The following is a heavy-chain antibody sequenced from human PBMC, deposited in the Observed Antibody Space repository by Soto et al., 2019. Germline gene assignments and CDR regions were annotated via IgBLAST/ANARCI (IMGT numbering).Heavy chain of an antibody. D-gene: IGHD3-22*01. CDR1: GFTFSRYA. Sequence: GGSLRLSCAASGFTFSRYAVCWVRQAPGKGLEWVSFISGSGGNTRSADSVKGRFTISRDNSKDMVYLQMNSLRAEDTAVYYCARDSAFYYDSSGYYYFDFWGQGALVTVSS. CDR3: ARDSAFYYDSSGYYYFDF. V-gene: IGHV3-23*01. CDR2: ISGSGGNT. J-gene: IGHJ4*02.